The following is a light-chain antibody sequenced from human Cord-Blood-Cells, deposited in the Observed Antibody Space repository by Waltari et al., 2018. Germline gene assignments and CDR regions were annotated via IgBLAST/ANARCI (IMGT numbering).Light chain of an antibody. CDR2: GAS. J-gene: IGKJ2*01. CDR1: QSVSSSH. CDR3: QQYGSSPPYT. Sequence: EIVLTQSPGTLSLSQGERATLSCRASQSVSSSHLAWYQQTPGQAPRLLIYGASRSATGIPDRFSGSGSGTDFTLTIRRLEPEDFAVYYCQQYGSSPPYTFGQGTKL. V-gene: IGKV3-20*01.